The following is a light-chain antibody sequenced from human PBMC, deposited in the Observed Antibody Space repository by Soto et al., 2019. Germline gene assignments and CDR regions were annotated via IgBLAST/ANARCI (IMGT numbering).Light chain of an antibody. J-gene: IGKJ4*01. Sequence: DIQMTQSPSTLSASVGDRVTITCRASQSISSWLAWYQQKPGKAPKLLIYKASSVESGVPSRFSGSGSGTEFTLTISSLQPDDFSTYYCRQYNSYPLTFGGGTKVEIK. CDR2: KAS. CDR3: RQYNSYPLT. V-gene: IGKV1-5*03. CDR1: QSISSW.